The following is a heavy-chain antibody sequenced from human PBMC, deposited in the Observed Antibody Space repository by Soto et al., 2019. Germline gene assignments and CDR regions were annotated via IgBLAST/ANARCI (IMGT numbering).Heavy chain of an antibody. CDR2: IYPGDSDT. CDR1: GYSFTSYW. V-gene: IGHV5-51*01. CDR3: ARHPGQVLLWFGELLLGNYYGMDG. D-gene: IGHD3-10*01. Sequence: GESLKISCKGSGYSFTSYWIGWVRQMPGKGLEWMGIIYPGDSDTRYGPSFQGQVTISADKSISTAYLQWSSLKASDTAMYYCARHPGQVLLWFGELLLGNYYGMDGSGQGTTVTVSS. J-gene: IGHJ6*02.